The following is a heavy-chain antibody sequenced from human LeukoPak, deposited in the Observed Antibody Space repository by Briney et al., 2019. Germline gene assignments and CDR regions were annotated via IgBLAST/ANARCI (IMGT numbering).Heavy chain of an antibody. CDR1: GSSITSVSY. J-gene: IGHJ4*02. V-gene: IGHV4-38-2*02. CDR2: LSHSGAT. CDR3: ARVGSSNSHYDY. Sequence: SETLSLTCSVSGSSITSVSYWAWIRQAPEKGLEWIGSLSHSGATYYNPSLTSRLSTSVDTSNNRFSLTLRSVTAADTAVYYCARVGSSNSHYDYWGQGTLVTDSS. D-gene: IGHD3-10*01.